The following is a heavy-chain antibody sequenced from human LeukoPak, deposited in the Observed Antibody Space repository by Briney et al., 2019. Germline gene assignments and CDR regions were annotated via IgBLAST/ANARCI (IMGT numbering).Heavy chain of an antibody. J-gene: IGHJ4*02. V-gene: IGHV3-53*01. D-gene: IGHD1-26*01. CDR3: ARDLSGAFDY. Sequence: GGSLRLSCAASGFTVSSNYMSWVRQAPGKGLEWVSIIYSGGSTYYADSVKGRFTISRDNSKNTLYLQMNSLRAEDTAVYYCARDLSGAFDYWGQGTLVTVSS. CDR2: IYSGGST. CDR1: GFTVSSNY.